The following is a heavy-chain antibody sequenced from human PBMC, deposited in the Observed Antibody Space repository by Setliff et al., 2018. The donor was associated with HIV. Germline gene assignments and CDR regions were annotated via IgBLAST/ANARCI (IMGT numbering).Heavy chain of an antibody. D-gene: IGHD6-19*01. J-gene: IGHJ3*02. V-gene: IGHV1-24*01. CDR1: GYTLTGLA. Sequence: ASVKVSCKISGYTLTGLAIHWVRQAPGEGLKWMGGSDRDEGEPIYTQRLQGRVTMTGDTSTDTAYLELSSLRSEDTAMYYCASRLKWLTPHRGAFDIWGQGTMVTVSS. CDR3: ASRLKWLTPHRGAFDI. CDR2: SDRDEGEP.